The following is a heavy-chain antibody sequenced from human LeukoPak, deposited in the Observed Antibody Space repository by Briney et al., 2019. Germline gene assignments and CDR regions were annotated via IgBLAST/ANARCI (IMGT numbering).Heavy chain of an antibody. V-gene: IGHV3-53*01. CDR3: ARVYYDATYSDAFDI. D-gene: IGHD3-22*01. Sequence: GGSLRLSCAASGLTVSSNYMSWVRQAPEKGLEWVSVIYSGGNTYYADSAKGRFTISRDNSKNTLYLQMNRLRAEDTAVYYCARVYYDATYSDAFDIWGQGTMVTVSS. CDR2: IYSGGNT. J-gene: IGHJ3*02. CDR1: GLTVSSNY.